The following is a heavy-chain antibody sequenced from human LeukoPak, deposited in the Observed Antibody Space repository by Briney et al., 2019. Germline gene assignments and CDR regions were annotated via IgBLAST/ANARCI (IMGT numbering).Heavy chain of an antibody. V-gene: IGHV3-30*18. CDR2: ISFDGSNK. D-gene: IGHD5-24*01. Sequence: GGSLRLSCAASGFIFGDYYMTWIRQAPGKGLEWVSIISFDGSNKYYADSVKGRFTISRDNSKNTLYLQMNSLRAEDTAVYYCAKGRGWLQFFDYWGQGTLVTVSS. CDR1: GFIFGDYY. J-gene: IGHJ4*02. CDR3: AKGRGWLQFFDY.